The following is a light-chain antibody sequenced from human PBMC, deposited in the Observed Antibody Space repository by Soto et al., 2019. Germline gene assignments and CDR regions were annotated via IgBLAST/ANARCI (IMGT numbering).Light chain of an antibody. Sequence: EIVMTQSPATLSVSPGERATLSCRASQSIGSSLAWYQQKPGQAPRLLIFGASARATGIAARLSGSGSGTEFTLTISSLQSEDFAVYYCQQYSDWPWTFGRGTKVDIK. CDR3: QQYSDWPWT. CDR1: QSIGSS. J-gene: IGKJ1*01. CDR2: GAS. V-gene: IGKV3-15*01.